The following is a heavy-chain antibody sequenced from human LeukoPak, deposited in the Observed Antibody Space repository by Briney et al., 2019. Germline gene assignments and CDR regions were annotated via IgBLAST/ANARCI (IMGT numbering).Heavy chain of an antibody. CDR1: GFSFRSYW. J-gene: IGHJ4*02. CDR2: IKQDGSEK. Sequence: GGSLRLSCEASGFSFRSYWMSWVRQAPGKGLEWVANIKQDGSEKYYVDSVKGRFTISRDNAKNSLYLQMNSLRAEDTAVYYCARVGGSSWYHPFDYWGQGTLVTVSS. V-gene: IGHV3-7*01. D-gene: IGHD6-13*01. CDR3: ARVGGSSWYHPFDY.